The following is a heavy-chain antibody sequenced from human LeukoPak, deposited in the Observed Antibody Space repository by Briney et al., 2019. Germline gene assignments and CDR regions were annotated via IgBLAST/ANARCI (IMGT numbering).Heavy chain of an antibody. CDR3: AREQVAGTFDY. Sequence: SVKVSCKASGGTFSSYAISWVRQAPGQGLEWMGRIIPILGIANYAQKFQGRVTITADKSTSTAYMELSSLRSEDTAVYYCAREQVAGTFDYWGQGTLVTVSS. D-gene: IGHD6-19*01. CDR2: IIPILGIA. CDR1: GGTFSSYA. J-gene: IGHJ4*02. V-gene: IGHV1-69*04.